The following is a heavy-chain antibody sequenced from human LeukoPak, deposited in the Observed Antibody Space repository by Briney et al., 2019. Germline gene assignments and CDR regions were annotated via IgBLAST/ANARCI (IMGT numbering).Heavy chain of an antibody. CDR3: ARGRYDYVWGSYPDPSYYFDY. CDR1: GYTFTSYY. Sequence: GASVKVSCKASGYTFTSYYMHWVRQAPGQGLEWMGIINPSGGSTSYAQKFQGRVTMTRDMSTSTVYMELSSLRSEDTAVYYCARGRYDYVWGSYPDPSYYFDYWGQGTLVTVSS. D-gene: IGHD3-16*02. CDR2: INPSGGST. J-gene: IGHJ4*02. V-gene: IGHV1-46*01.